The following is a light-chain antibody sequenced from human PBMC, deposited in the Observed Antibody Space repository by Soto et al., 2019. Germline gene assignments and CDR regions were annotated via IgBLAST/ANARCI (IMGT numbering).Light chain of an antibody. CDR2: SGS. CDR1: QSLLHSNGYNY. V-gene: IGKV2-28*01. J-gene: IGKJ1*01. CDR3: IQARQTLPGT. Sequence: DIVLTQSPLSLPVTPGEPASISCRSSQSLLHSNGYNYLDWYLRRPGQSPQLLNYSGSNRASGGPYRLSGSGSGTDFTLTISRCEAEDVGVYYCIQARQTLPGTFGPGTRV.